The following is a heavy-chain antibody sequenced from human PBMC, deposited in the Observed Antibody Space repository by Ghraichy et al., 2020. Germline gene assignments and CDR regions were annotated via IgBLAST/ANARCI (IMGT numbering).Heavy chain of an antibody. Sequence: ASVKVSCEASGYPFSDYFMHWVRQAPGQGLEWMGWINPNSGGTDYAQKFQGRVTMTRDTSINTAYMELSRLRSDDTTVYYCASNPIVPSPRDFYYFAMDVWGQGTTVTVSS. V-gene: IGHV1-2*02. CDR2: INPNSGGT. D-gene: IGHD2-2*01. CDR3: ASNPIVPSPRDFYYFAMDV. CDR1: GYPFSDYF. J-gene: IGHJ6*02.